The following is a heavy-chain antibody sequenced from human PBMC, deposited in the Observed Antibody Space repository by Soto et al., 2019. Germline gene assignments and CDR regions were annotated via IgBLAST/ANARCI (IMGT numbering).Heavy chain of an antibody. V-gene: IGHV3-48*01. Sequence: GGSLRLSCAASGFTFSTYNMNWVPQAPGKGLEWVSYISDSSSTIHYADSVKGRFTISRDNAKNSLYLQMNSLRAEDTAVYYCARDDYPYYDDSSGYHFDYWGQGALVTVSS. D-gene: IGHD3-22*01. CDR3: ARDDYPYYDDSSGYHFDY. J-gene: IGHJ4*02. CDR2: ISDSSSTI. CDR1: GFTFSTYN.